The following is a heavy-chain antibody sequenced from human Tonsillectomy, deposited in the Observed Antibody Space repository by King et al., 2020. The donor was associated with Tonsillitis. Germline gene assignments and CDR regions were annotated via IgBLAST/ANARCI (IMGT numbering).Heavy chain of an antibody. J-gene: IGHJ3*02. V-gene: IGHV3-21*01. Sequence: VQLVESGGGLVEPGGSLRLSCAASGFTFSSYSMNWVRQAPGKGLEWVSSINSGSSYIYYLDSVKGRFTISRDNAKNSLSLQMNSLRAEDTAVYYCARPYCSGAGCYQRYDAFHIWGQGTMVTVSS. D-gene: IGHD2-15*01. CDR1: GFTFSSYS. CDR3: ARPYCSGAGCYQRYDAFHI. CDR2: INSGSSYI.